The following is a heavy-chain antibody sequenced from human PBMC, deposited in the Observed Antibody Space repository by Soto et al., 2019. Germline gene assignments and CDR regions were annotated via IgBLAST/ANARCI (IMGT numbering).Heavy chain of an antibody. J-gene: IGHJ4*02. Sequence: GGSLRLSCTASGFTFGDYAMSWFRQAPGKGLEWVGFISSKAYGGTTEYAASVKGRFTTSRDDSKSIAYLQMNSLKTEGTAVYYCARQGYYQRTDYWGQGTLVTVSS. CDR3: ARQGYYQRTDY. V-gene: IGHV3-49*03. CDR2: ISSKAYGGTT. D-gene: IGHD2-15*01. CDR1: GFTFGDYA.